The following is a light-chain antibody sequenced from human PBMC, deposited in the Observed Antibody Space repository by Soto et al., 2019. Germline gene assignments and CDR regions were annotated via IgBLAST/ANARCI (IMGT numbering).Light chain of an antibody. V-gene: IGLV2-14*03. CDR2: DVN. CDR3: SSYTSSSTHV. CDR1: SSDIGAFTF. Sequence: QSALTQPASVCGSPGHSITISCSGTSSDIGAFTFVSWYQQHPGKVPKLMIFDVNRRPSGVSDRFSGSKSGNTASLTISGLQAEDEGDYYCSSYTSSSTHVFGSGTKLTVL. J-gene: IGLJ1*01.